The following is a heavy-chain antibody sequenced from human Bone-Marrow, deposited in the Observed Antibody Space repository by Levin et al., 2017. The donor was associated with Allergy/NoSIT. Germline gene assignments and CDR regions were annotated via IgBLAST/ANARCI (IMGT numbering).Heavy chain of an antibody. J-gene: IGHJ6*02. CDR2: ISSSGSTI. Sequence: KAGGSLRLSCAASGFTFSNYYMSWSRQAPGKGLEWVSYISSSGSTIYYADSVKGRFTISRDNAKNSLYLQMNSLRAEDTAVYYCARDKAPYSNYAGDIYYGMDVWGQGTTVTVSS. CDR3: ARDKAPYSNYAGDIYYGMDV. V-gene: IGHV3-11*01. CDR1: GFTFSNYY. D-gene: IGHD4-11*01.